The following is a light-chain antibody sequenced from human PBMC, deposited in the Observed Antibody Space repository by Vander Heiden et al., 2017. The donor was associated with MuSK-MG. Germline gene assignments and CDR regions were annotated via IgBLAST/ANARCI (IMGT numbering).Light chain of an antibody. CDR3: QQYNSYSHT. CDR1: QRISSW. J-gene: IGKJ2*01. CDR2: EAS. Sequence: DNQVTLSPSTLSASVGDRVSLTYRDSQRISSWLAWYQQKQGKDPKLLIYEASSLESGVPSRFSGSRSGTEFTLTIIRLQPADFATYYCQQYNSYSHTLGPGTKLEIK. V-gene: IGKV1-5*03.